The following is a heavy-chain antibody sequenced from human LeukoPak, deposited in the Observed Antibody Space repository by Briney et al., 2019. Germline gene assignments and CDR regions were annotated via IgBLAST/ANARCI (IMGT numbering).Heavy chain of an antibody. J-gene: IGHJ5*02. D-gene: IGHD3-9*01. V-gene: IGHV3-64*01. CDR3: ARDHAPDYDILTGYYKGSDNWFDP. CDR2: ISSNGGST. Sequence: GGSLRLSCEASGFTFSDPYMSWVRQAPGKGLEYVSAISSNGGSTYYANSVKGRFTISRDNSKNTLYLQMGSLRAEDMAVYYCARDHAPDYDILTGYYKGSDNWFDPWGQGTLVTVSS. CDR1: GFTFSDPY.